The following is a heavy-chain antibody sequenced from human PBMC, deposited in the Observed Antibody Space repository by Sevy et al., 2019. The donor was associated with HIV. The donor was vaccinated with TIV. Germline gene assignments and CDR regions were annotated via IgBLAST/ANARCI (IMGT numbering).Heavy chain of an antibody. J-gene: IGHJ6*03. V-gene: IGHV3-23*01. D-gene: IGHD3-22*01. CDR3: AKGGGGHYDPDEIAYYFYYYNMDV. CDR1: GFSFDSYG. CDR2: ISGSGTRT. Sequence: GGSLRLSCAVSGFSFDSYGMTWVRQAPGKGLEWVSAISGSGTRTYYADSVKGRFIISRDNSKNTLDLQMNSLRAEDTGMYFCAKGGGGHYDPDEIAYYFYYYNMDVWGKGTTVTVSS.